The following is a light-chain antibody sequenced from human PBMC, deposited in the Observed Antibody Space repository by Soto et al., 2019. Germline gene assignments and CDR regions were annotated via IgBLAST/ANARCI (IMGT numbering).Light chain of an antibody. CDR3: NSYTNSNTYV. CDR2: EVS. Sequence: QSVLTQPPSVSGSPGQSVTISCTGTSSDVGSYNRVSWYQQPPGTAPKVMIYEVSNRPSGVPDRFSGSKSGNTASLTISGLQAEDEADYYCNSYTNSNTYVFGSGTKVTVL. CDR1: SSDVGSYNR. J-gene: IGLJ1*01. V-gene: IGLV2-18*02.